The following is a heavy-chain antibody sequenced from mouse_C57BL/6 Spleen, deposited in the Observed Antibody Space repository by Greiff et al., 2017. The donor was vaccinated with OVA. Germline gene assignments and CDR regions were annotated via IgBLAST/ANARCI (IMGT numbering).Heavy chain of an antibody. CDR2: IDPSDSET. D-gene: IGHD1-1*01. CDR3: ARVITTVVDPAWFAY. Sequence: QVQLQQPGAELVRPGSSVKLSCKASGYTFTSYWMHWVKQRPIQGLEWIGNIDPSDSETHYNQKFKDKATLTVDKSSSTAYMQLSSLTAEDSAVYYCARVITTVVDPAWFAYGGQGTLVTVAA. V-gene: IGHV1-52*01. CDR1: GYTFTSYW. J-gene: IGHJ3*01.